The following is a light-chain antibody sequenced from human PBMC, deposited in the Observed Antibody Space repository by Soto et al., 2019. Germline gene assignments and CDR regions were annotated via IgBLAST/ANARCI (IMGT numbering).Light chain of an antibody. J-gene: IGKJ4*01. CDR1: QSVGRY. CDR3: HQRYNWPPLT. V-gene: IGKV3-11*01. Sequence: EVVLTQSPATLSLSPGETATLSCRASQSVGRYLAWYQQKSGQAPSLLIYDATNRATGIPARFSGSGSGSGTDFTLTISSLEPEDFAVYYCHQRYNWPPLTFGGGTKVEIK. CDR2: DAT.